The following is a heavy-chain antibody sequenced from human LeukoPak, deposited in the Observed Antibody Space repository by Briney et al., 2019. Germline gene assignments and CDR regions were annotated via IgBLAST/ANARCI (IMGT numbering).Heavy chain of an antibody. CDR3: ARAPSDSIVVVVAATSVGAFDI. CDR1: GGSISSYY. D-gene: IGHD2-15*01. J-gene: IGHJ3*02. V-gene: IGHV4-59*01. Sequence: SETLSLTCTVSGGSISSYYWTWIRQSPEKGLEWIGYIYYSGGTKYNPSLKSRVTISVDTSKNQFSLKLSSVTAADTAVYYCARAPSDSIVVVVAATSVGAFDIWGQGTMVTVSS. CDR2: IYYSGGT.